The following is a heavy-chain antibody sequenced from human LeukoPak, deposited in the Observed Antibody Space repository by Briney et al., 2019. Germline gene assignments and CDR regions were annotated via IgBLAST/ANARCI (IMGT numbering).Heavy chain of an antibody. J-gene: IGHJ3*02. V-gene: IGHV3-48*01. D-gene: IGHD2-15*01. CDR1: GFTFSSYS. CDR3: ARDFFGGYCSGGSCYPPDAFDI. CDR2: INSSSSPI. Sequence: TGGSLRLSCAASGFTFSSYSMNWVRQAPGKGLEWVSYINSSSSPIYYADSVKGRFTIYRDNAKNSLYLQMNSLRAEDTAVYYCARDFFGGYCSGGSCYPPDAFDIWGQGTMVTVSS.